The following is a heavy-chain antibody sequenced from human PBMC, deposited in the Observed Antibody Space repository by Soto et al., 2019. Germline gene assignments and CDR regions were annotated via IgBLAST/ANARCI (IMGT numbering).Heavy chain of an antibody. CDR3: XXXXXXXXPXTXXXXDH. J-gene: IGHJ4*02. CDR1: GNTFTYRY. Sequence: QMQLVQSGAEVKKTGSTVTVSCQALGNTFTYRYLHWVRQAPGQALEWMGWITPFSGDVHYAQKFQERVTITRDRSINTAYMRMSSLGSEDTAMYXXXXXXXXXXPXTXXXXDHWXQGTLVTXSS. CDR2: ITPFSGDV. V-gene: IGHV1-45*02.